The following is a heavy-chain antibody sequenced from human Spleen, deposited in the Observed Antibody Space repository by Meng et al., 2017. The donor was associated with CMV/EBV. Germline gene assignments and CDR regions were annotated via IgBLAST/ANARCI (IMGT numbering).Heavy chain of an antibody. J-gene: IGHJ4*02. CDR2: IIPILGIS. D-gene: IGHD5-12*01. CDR1: GGTFSSYA. CDR3: ARGSGYLNPFDY. Sequence: QVQLVQSGAEVKKPGSSVKVSCKASGGTFSSYAISWVRQAPGQGLEWMGGIIPILGISNYAQKFQGRVTATADKSTRTAYMELSSLTSEDTAVYYCARGSGYLNPFDYWGQGTLVTVSS. V-gene: IGHV1-69*10.